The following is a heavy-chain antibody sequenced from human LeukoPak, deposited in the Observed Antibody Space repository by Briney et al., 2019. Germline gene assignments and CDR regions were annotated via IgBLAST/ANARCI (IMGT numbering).Heavy chain of an antibody. CDR2: ISSSGSTI. CDR1: GFTFSSYE. CDR3: AVGAKGNDY. V-gene: IGHV3-48*03. J-gene: IGHJ4*02. D-gene: IGHD1-26*01. Sequence: PGGSLRLSCAASGFTFSSYEMNWVRQAPGKGLERVSYISSSGSTIYYADSVKGRFTISRDNAKNSLYLQMNSLRAEDTTVYYCAVGAKGNDYWGQGTLVTVSS.